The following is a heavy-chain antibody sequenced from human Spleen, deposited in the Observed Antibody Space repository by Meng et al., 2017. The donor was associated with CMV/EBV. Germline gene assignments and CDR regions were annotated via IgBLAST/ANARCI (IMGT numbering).Heavy chain of an antibody. CDR2: IKSKTDGETT. CDR3: TTDVGRDRGDYIPSDLDYNYYAMDV. CDR1: GFTFSNAW. Sequence: GGSLRLSCAASGFTFSNAWMSWVRQAPGKGLEWVGRIKSKTDGETTDYAAPMKGRFTISRDDSKNTLYLQMNSLKTEDTGVYYCTTDVGRDRGDYIPSDLDYNYYAMDVWGQGTTVTVSS. J-gene: IGHJ6*02. V-gene: IGHV3-15*01. D-gene: IGHD4-17*01.